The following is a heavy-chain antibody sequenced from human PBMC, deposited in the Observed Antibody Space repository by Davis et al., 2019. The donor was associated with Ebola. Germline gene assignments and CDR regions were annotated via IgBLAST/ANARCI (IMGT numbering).Heavy chain of an antibody. D-gene: IGHD1/OR15-1a*01. CDR1: EGTFSSYT. J-gene: IGHJ4*02. CDR3: VRNVGLTTADLSDY. V-gene: IGHV1-2*06. CDR2: INPNFGGK. Sequence: ASVKVSCKASEGTFSSYTISWVRQAPGQGLEWMGRINPNFGGKIYAQKFQDRVTLTIDTSINTAYMELDRLRSADTAVYYCVRNVGLTTADLSDYWGQGTLVTVSS.